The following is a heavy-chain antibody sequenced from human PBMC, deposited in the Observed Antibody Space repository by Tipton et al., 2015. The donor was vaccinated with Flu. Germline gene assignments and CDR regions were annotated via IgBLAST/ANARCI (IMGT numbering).Heavy chain of an antibody. Sequence: TLSLTCTVSGAPFKNNDYYWGWIRQPPGKGLEWLGTIYYNRNTYYNQSLKSRLTMSIDPSKNQFSLRVTSVTVADTAIYYCGRFVRILTGRVDVWGQGTTVTVSS. J-gene: IGHJ6*02. D-gene: IGHD3-9*01. CDR1: GAPFKNNDYY. CDR3: GRFVRILTGRVDV. CDR2: IYYNRNT. V-gene: IGHV4-39*07.